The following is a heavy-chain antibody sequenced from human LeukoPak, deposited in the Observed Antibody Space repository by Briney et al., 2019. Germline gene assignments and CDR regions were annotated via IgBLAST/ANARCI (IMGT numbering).Heavy chain of an antibody. CDR1: GFTFSSYG. CDR2: ISYDGSNK. CDR3: AKDLPHYCSGGSCPGNYFDY. V-gene: IGHV3-30*18. J-gene: IGHJ4*02. Sequence: GGSLRLSCAASGFTFSSYGMHWVRQAPGKGLEWVAVISYDGSNKYYADSVKGRFTISRDNSKNTLYLQMNSLRAEDTAVYYCAKDLPHYCSGGSCPGNYFDYWGQGTLVTVSS. D-gene: IGHD2-15*01.